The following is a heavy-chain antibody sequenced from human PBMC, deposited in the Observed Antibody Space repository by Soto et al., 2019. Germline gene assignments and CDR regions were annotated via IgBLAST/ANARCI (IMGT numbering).Heavy chain of an antibody. J-gene: IGHJ4*02. CDR3: VSDRGYGHASVPYS. CDR1: GFAFSSYG. CDR2: ISYDGSLQ. Sequence: QAPLVESGGGVVQPGRSLRLSCAASGFAFSSYGMHWVRQAPGTGLEWVAVISYDGSLQHYADSVKGRVTISRDNSKNMVLLQMSSLRAEETAVYYCVSDRGYGHASVPYSCGQGTLVSVSS. V-gene: IGHV3-30*03. D-gene: IGHD5-18*01.